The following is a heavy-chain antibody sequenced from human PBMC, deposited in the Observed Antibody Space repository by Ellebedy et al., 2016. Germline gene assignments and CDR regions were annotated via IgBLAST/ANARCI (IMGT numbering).Heavy chain of an antibody. CDR3: AKEGYYDSSGSSDGMDV. CDR2: IWYDGSNK. V-gene: IGHV3-30*02. CDR1: GFTFSIYG. J-gene: IGHJ6*02. D-gene: IGHD3-22*01. Sequence: GGSLRLSXAASGFTFSIYGMHWVRQAPGKGLDWVALIWYDGSNKYYGDSVKGRFTISRDNSKNTLYLQMNSLRAEDTAVYYCAKEGYYDSSGSSDGMDVWGQGTTVTVSS.